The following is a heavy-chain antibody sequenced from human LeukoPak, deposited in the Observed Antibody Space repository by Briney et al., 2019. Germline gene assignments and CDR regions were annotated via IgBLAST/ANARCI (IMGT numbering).Heavy chain of an antibody. V-gene: IGHV3-48*03. J-gene: IGHJ4*02. Sequence: GGSLRLSCAASGFTFSSYEMNWVRQAPGMGLEWVSYISSSGSTIYYADSVKGRFTISRDNAKNSLYLQMNSLRAEDTALYYCARDRESPDGYEPIDYWGQGTLVTVSS. CDR1: GFTFSSYE. D-gene: IGHD5-12*01. CDR2: ISSSGSTI. CDR3: ARDRESPDGYEPIDY.